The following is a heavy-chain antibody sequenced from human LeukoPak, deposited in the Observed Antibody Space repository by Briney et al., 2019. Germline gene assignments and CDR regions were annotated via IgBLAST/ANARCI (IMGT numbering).Heavy chain of an antibody. CDR3: AKEQGYDTSGYHIDY. V-gene: IGHV3-66*01. CDR1: GFTVSSNY. J-gene: IGHJ4*02. Sequence: PGGSLRLSCAASGFTVSSNYMSWVRQAPGKGLEWVSVIYSGGSTYYADSVKGRFTISRDNSKNTLYLQMNSLRAEDTAVYYCAKEQGYDTSGYHIDYWSQGTLVTVSS. CDR2: IYSGGST. D-gene: IGHD3-22*01.